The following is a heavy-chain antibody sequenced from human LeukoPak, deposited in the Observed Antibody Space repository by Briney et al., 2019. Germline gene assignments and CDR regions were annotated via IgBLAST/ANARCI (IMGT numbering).Heavy chain of an antibody. J-gene: IGHJ3*02. CDR3: ARDHMELQAFDI. D-gene: IGHD1-7*01. Sequence: SETLSLTCTVSGYSISSGYYWSWIRQPPGKGLEWIGYIYYSGSTNYNPSLKSRVTISVDTSKNQFSLKLSSVTAADTAVYYCARDHMELQAFDIWGQGTMVTVSS. CDR1: GYSISSGYY. V-gene: IGHV4-61*01. CDR2: IYYSGST.